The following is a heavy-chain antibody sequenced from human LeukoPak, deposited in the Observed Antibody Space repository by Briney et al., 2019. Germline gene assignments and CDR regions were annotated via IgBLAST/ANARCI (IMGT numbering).Heavy chain of an antibody. J-gene: IGHJ6*03. Sequence: SETLSLTCTVSGVSISSSNSYWGWIRQPPGKGLEWIGCIYYSGNTYYNASLKSQVSISIDTSKNQFSLRLTSVTAADTAVYYCARTTEGGYTYGYFYYYYMDVWGKGTTVTISS. CDR3: ARTTEGGYTYGYFYYYYMDV. CDR2: IYYSGNT. V-gene: IGHV4-39*01. CDR1: GVSISSSNSY. D-gene: IGHD5-18*01.